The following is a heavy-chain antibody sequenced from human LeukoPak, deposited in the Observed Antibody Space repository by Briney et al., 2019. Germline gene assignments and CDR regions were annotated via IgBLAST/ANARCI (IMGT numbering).Heavy chain of an antibody. CDR2: IDHSGST. CDR3: ATGGDYYYYMDV. D-gene: IGHD1-14*01. CDR1: GYSISSGYY. J-gene: IGHJ6*03. V-gene: IGHV4-38-2*02. Sequence: SETLSHTCTVSGYSISSGYYWGWIRQPPGKGLEWTGSIDHSGSTYYNPSLKSRITISVDTSKNQFSLKLSSATAADTAVYYCATGGDYYYYMDVWGKGTTVTISS.